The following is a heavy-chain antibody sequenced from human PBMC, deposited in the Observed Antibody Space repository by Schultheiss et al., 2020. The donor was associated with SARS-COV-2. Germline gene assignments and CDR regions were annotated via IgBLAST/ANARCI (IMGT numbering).Heavy chain of an antibody. V-gene: IGHV3-30*01. D-gene: IGHD6-25*01. CDR3: ARVSGGSTYYYYYMDV. CDR2: ISYDGSNK. Sequence: GESLKISCAASGFTFSSYAMHWVRQAPGKGLEWVAVISYDGSNKYYADSVKGRFTISRDNSKNTLYLQMNSLRAEDTAVYYCARVSGGSTYYYYYMDVWGKGTTVTVSS. J-gene: IGHJ6*03. CDR1: GFTFSSYA.